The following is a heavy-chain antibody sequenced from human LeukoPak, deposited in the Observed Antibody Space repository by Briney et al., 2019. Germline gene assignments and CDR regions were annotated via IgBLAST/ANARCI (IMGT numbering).Heavy chain of an antibody. CDR3: ARVYCSSTSCYAGVVGGLDY. CDR2: INPNSGGT. Sequence: ASVKVSCKASGYTFTGYYMHWVRQAPGQGLEWMGWINPNSGGTNYAQKFQGRVTMTRDTSISTAYMELSRLRSDDTAVYYCARVYCSSTSCYAGVVGGLDYWGQGTLVTVSS. CDR1: GYTFTGYY. V-gene: IGHV1-2*02. D-gene: IGHD2-2*01. J-gene: IGHJ4*02.